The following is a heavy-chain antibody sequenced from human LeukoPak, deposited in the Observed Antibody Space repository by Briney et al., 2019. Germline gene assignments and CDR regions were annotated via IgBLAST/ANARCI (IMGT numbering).Heavy chain of an antibody. J-gene: IGHJ4*02. CDR2: ISYDGSNK. CDR3: ARDRIRYLGLPFDY. D-gene: IGHD1-1*01. Sequence: GRSLRLSCAASGFTFSSYAMHWVRQAPGKGLEWVAVISYDGSNKYYADSVKGRFTISRDNSKNTLYLQMNSLRAEDTAVYYCARDRIRYLGLPFDYWGQGTLVTVSS. CDR1: GFTFSSYA. V-gene: IGHV3-30-3*01.